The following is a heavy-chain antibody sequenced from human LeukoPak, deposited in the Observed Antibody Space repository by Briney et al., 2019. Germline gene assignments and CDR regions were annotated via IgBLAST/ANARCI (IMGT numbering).Heavy chain of an antibody. CDR1: GYSFTSYW. CDR3: ARHLVGATRNFDY. CDR2: IDPSDSYT. V-gene: IGHV5-10-1*01. Sequence: GESLRISCKASGYSFTSYWISWVRQMPGKGLDWMGRIDPSDSYTNYSPSFQGHVTISADRSISTAYLQLSSLKASDTAMYYCARHLVGATRNFDYWGQGTLVTVSS. J-gene: IGHJ4*02. D-gene: IGHD1-26*01.